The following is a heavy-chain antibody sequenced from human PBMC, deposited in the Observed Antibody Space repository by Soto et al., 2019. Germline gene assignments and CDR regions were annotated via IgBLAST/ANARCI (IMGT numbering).Heavy chain of an antibody. V-gene: IGHV4-30-4*01. Sequence: PSETLSLTCSVSGGSISSGYYYWSWIRQPPGKGLEWIGNIYYSGNTYYNPSLKSRLIISIDTSKNQFSLTVGSVPAADTAVYYGASSSLSGMAVWGQGTTVPVSS. CDR2: IYYSGNT. CDR3: ASSSLSGMAV. D-gene: IGHD2-2*01. CDR1: GGSISSGYYY. J-gene: IGHJ6*02.